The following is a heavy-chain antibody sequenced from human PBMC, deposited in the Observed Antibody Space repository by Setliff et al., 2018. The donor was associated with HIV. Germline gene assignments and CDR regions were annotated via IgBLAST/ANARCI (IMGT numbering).Heavy chain of an antibody. CDR3: ARHHSSDPLRRWDSYYYMDV. D-gene: IGHD6-19*01. CDR1: GGSISSSSYY. Sequence: SETLSLTCTVSGGSISSSSYYWGWIRQPPGKGLEWIGSIYYSGSTYYNPSLKSRVTISVDTSKNQFSLKLSSVTAADTAMYYCARHHSSDPLRRWDSYYYMDVWGKGTTVTV. V-gene: IGHV4-39*01. CDR2: IYYSGST. J-gene: IGHJ6*03.